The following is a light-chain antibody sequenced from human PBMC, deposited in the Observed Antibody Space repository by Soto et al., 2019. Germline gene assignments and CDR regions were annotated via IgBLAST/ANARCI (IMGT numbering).Light chain of an antibody. CDR1: QSVSSNY. Sequence: EIVLTQSPGTLSLSPGERATLSCRASQSVSSNYLAWYQQKPGQAPRLLIYGASSRATAIPVRFSGSGSGTDFALTISRLEPEDFAVYYCQQFGTSPPSTFGQGTRLEIK. CDR2: GAS. CDR3: QQFGTSPPST. J-gene: IGKJ5*01. V-gene: IGKV3-20*01.